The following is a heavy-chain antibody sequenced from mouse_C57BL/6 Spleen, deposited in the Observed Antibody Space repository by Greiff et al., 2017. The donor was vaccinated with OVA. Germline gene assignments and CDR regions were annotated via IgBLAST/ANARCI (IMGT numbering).Heavy chain of an antibody. V-gene: IGHV14-4*01. J-gene: IGHJ3*01. CDR2: IDPENGDT. D-gene: IGHD2-4*01. CDR3: TSNYDYDGAWFAH. Sequence: SGAELVRPGASVKLSCTASGFNIKDDYMHWVKQRPEQGLEWIGWIDPENGDTEYASKFQGKATITADTSSNTAYLQLSSLTSEDTAVYYCTSNYDYDGAWFAHWGQGTLVTVSA. CDR1: GFNIKDDY.